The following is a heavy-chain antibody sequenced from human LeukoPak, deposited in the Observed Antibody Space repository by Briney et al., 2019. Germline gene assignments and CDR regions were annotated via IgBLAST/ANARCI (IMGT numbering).Heavy chain of an antibody. CDR1: GFTFGSYA. V-gene: IGHV3-23*01. CDR3: AKDLTGYSSSWYPQTLFDY. CDR2: ISGSGGST. J-gene: IGHJ4*02. D-gene: IGHD6-13*01. Sequence: GGSLRLSCAASGFTFGSYAMSWVRQAPGKGLEWVSAISGSGGSTYYADSVKGRFTISRDNSKNTLYLQMNSLRAEDTAVYYCAKDLTGYSSSWYPQTLFDYWGQGTLVTVSS.